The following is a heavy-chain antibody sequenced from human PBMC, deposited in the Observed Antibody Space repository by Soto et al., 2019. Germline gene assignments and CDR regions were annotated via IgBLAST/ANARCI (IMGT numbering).Heavy chain of an antibody. J-gene: IGHJ4*02. CDR2: INSDGSSA. CDR3: ARGGYDFWSGYHSDY. V-gene: IGHV3-74*01. Sequence: EVHLEESGGGLVQPGGSLRLSCEASGFSFNTYRMQWVRQAPGKGLVWLSRINSDGSSATHADFVKGRFTIFKDNAKNTLYLQMRSLRAEDTAVYYCARGGYDFWSGYHSDYWGQGTLVTVSS. CDR1: GFSFNTYR. D-gene: IGHD3-3*01.